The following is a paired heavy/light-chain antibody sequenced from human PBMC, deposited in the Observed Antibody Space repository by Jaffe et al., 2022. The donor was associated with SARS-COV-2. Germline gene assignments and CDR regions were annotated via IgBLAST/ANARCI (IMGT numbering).Heavy chain of an antibody. Sequence: EVQLAESGGGLVQPGGSLRLSCAVSGFTFSDYWMTWVRQAPGKGLEWVAQIKQDGSEAYYVDSVKGRFTFSRDNAKNSLFLQMNSLRDEDTAVYYCARCITGTPGDYWGQGTLVTVSS. D-gene: IGHD1-7*01. CDR1: GFTFSDYW. V-gene: IGHV3-7*03. CDR3: ARCITGTPGDY. J-gene: IGHJ4*02. CDR2: IKQDGSEA.
Light chain of an antibody. CDR3: CSYAGSHTYV. CDR2: EVS. J-gene: IGLJ1*01. V-gene: IGLV2-8*01. CDR1: SSDIGGYTY. Sequence: QSALTQPPSASGSPGQSVTISCTGTSSDIGGYTYVSWYQQHPGKAPKLMIYEVSKRPSGVPDRFSGSKSGNTASLTVSGVQAEDEADYYCCSYAGSHTYVFGTATKVTVL.